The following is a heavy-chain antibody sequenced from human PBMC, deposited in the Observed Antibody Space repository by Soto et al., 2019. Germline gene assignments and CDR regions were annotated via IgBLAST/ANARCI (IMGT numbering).Heavy chain of an antibody. CDR2: IFYSGST. V-gene: IGHV4-59*01. CDR1: GGSINAFF. J-gene: IGHJ6*02. Sequence: PSETLSLTCTVSGGSINAFFWSWVRQPPGKGLESIGYIFYSGSTNYNPSLKSRVTISVDTSKTQFSLNLTSVTAADTAVYYCATQTGLYYYGMDVWGQGTTVTVSS. CDR3: ATQTGLYYYGMDV.